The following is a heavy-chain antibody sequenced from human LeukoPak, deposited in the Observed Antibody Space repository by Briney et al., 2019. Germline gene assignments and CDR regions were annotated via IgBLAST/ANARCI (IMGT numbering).Heavy chain of an antibody. V-gene: IGHV1-18*01. CDR2: ISAYNGNT. J-gene: IGHJ4*02. CDR3: ARATGLLWFGELLDPVDY. CDR1: GYTFTSYG. Sequence: ASVKVSCKASGYTFTSYGISWVRQAPGQGLEWMGWISAYNGNTNYAQTLQGRVTMTTDTPTSTAYMELRSLRSDDTAVYYCARATGLLWFGELLDPVDYWGQGTLVTVSS. D-gene: IGHD3-10*01.